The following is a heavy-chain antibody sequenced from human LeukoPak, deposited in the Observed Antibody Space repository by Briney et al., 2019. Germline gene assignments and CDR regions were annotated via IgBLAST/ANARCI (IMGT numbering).Heavy chain of an antibody. D-gene: IGHD2-2*01. J-gene: IGHJ6*03. CDR1: GYTLTELS. V-gene: IGHV1-24*01. CDR2: FDPEDGET. Sequence: GASVKVSCKVSGYTLTELSMHWVRQAPGKGLEWMGGFDPEDGETIYAQKFQGRVTMTEDTSTDTAYMELSRLRSDDTAVYYCASLGYCSSTSCLRGYYYYMDVWGKGTTVTVSS. CDR3: ASLGYCSSTSCLRGYYYYMDV.